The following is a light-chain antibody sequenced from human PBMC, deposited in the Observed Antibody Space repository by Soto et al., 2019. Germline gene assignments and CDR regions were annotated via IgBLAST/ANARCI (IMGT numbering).Light chain of an antibody. V-gene: IGLV2-8*01. CDR1: SSDVGGYNY. J-gene: IGLJ1*01. CDR3: SSYAGRSNV. CDR2: EVN. Sequence: QSALTQPPSASGSPRQSVAISCTGTSSDVGGYNYVSWYQQHPGKAPKLMIYEVNKRPSGVPDRFSGSKSGNTASLTVSGLQAEDGADYYCSSYAGRSNVVGTGTKVTV.